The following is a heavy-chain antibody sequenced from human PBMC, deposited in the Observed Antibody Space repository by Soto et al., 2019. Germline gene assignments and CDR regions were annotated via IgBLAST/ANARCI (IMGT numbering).Heavy chain of an antibody. J-gene: IGHJ3*01. CDR1: GFTFTTYD. Sequence: GGSLRLSCAASGFTFTTYDMHWVRQATGKGLEWVSVITTAGATYYPGSVKGRFTISRGNANNSLYLQMNSLRAGDTAVYYCARGLSYYDSRIGTDAFDVWGQGTMVTVSS. CDR3: ARGLSYYDSRIGTDAFDV. CDR2: ITTAGAT. D-gene: IGHD3-22*01. V-gene: IGHV3-13*01.